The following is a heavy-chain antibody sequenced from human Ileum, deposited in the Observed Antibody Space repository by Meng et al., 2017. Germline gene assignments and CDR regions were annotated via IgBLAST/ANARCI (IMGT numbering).Heavy chain of an antibody. D-gene: IGHD2-15*01. CDR3: VRDIAICPGGNCYSDYFDH. J-gene: IGHJ4*02. CDR2: VDPYGNSI. CDR1: GFALSDYW. V-gene: IGHV3-74*01. Sequence: GESLKISCAASGFALSDYWMHWFRQAPGRGLVWVSRVDPYGNSIIYADSVKGRFTISRDNAKNTLYLQMDNLRAEDTAVYFCVRDIAICPGGNCYSDYFDHWGQGVLVTVSS.